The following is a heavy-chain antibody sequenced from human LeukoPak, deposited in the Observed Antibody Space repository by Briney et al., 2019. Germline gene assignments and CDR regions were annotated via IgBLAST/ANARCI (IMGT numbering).Heavy chain of an antibody. CDR3: ARDSLLDSSGACYYYYYGMDV. CDR1: GYTFTSYG. D-gene: IGHD6-19*01. J-gene: IGHJ6*02. Sequence: ASVKVSCKASGYTFTSYGISWVRQAPGQGLEWMGWISAYNGNTNYAQKLQGRVTMTTDTSTSTAYMELRSLRSDDTAVYYCARDSLLDSSGACYYYYYGMDVWGQGTTVTVSS. V-gene: IGHV1-18*01. CDR2: ISAYNGNT.